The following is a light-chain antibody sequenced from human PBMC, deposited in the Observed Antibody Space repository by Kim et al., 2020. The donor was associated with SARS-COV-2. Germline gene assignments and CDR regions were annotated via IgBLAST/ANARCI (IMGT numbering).Light chain of an antibody. CDR3: NSRDSNDNVV. CDR2: GKN. V-gene: IGLV3-19*01. Sequence: AWGKKVRITCQGDSLRSYYATWYQQKPGQAPILVIYGKNNRPSGVPDRFSGSSSGNTASLTITGTQAGDEADYYCNSRDSNDNVVFGGGTQLTVL. J-gene: IGLJ2*01. CDR1: SLRSYY.